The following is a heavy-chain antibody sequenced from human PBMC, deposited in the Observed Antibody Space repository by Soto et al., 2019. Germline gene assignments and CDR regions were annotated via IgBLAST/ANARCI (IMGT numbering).Heavy chain of an antibody. V-gene: IGHV4-31*03. J-gene: IGHJ4*02. CDR3: ARDPAATVGRHYFDY. Sequence: SETLSLTCSVSGVSVISGGHYWNWIRQFPGKGLEWIGYIYHSGGGYYNPSLKSRASMSVDTSKNEFSLRLASVTAADTAVYFCARDPAATVGRHYFDYWGQGALVTVSS. CDR2: IYHSGGG. CDR1: GVSVISGGHY. D-gene: IGHD4-4*01.